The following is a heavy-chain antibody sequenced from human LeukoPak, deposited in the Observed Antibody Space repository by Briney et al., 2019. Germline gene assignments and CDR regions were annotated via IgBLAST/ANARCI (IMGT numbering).Heavy chain of an antibody. CDR1: GFTFSTYA. CDR3: AKSYGGYYCDSSGYYFDY. Sequence: GGSLRLSCAASGFTFSTYAVNWVRQAPGKGLEWVSTISGSGGSTYYADSVKGRFTISRDNSKNTLYLQMNSLRAEDTAVYYCAKSYGGYYCDSSGYYFDYWGQGTLVTVSS. CDR2: ISGSGGST. J-gene: IGHJ4*02. D-gene: IGHD3-22*01. V-gene: IGHV3-23*01.